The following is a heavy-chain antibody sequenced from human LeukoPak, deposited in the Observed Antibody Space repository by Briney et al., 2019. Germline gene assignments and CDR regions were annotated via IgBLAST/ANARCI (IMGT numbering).Heavy chain of an antibody. D-gene: IGHD6-13*01. CDR3: AKGTGYSSSWYEFRDYYYYYMDV. J-gene: IGHJ6*03. CDR2: ISGSGGST. Sequence: QAGGTLRLSCAASGFTFSSYGMSWVRQAPGKGLEWVSAISGSGGSTYYADSVKGRFTISRDNSRNTLYLQMNSLRAEDTAVYYCAKGTGYSSSWYEFRDYYYYYMDVWGKGTTVTISS. CDR1: GFTFSSYG. V-gene: IGHV3-23*01.